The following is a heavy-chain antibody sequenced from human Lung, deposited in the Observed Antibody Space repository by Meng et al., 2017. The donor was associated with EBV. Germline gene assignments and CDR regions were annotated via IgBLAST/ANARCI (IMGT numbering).Heavy chain of an antibody. CDR2: INAGNGNT. D-gene: IGHD3-10*01. CDR3: ARVNYWFDP. Sequence: QVQLLQAGAEVKKPGASVKVSCKASGYTFTIYAIHWVRQAPGQRLEWMGRINAGNGNTKYAQKFQGRVTITRDTSASTAYMELSSLRSEDTAVYYCARVNYWFDPWCQGTLVTVSS. V-gene: IGHV1-3*01. J-gene: IGHJ5*02. CDR1: GYTFTIYA.